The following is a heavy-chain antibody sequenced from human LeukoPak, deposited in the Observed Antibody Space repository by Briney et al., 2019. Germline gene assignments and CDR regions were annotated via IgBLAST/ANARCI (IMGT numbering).Heavy chain of an antibody. V-gene: IGHV3-23*01. CDR3: ANSTPHVLLWFGEYYGGEENDY. CDR1: GFTFSSYT. CDR2: ISGSGGST. D-gene: IGHD3-10*01. J-gene: IGHJ4*02. Sequence: PGGSLRLSCAASGFTFSSYTMSWVRQAPGKGLEWVSAISGSGGSTYYADSVKGRFTISRDNSKNTLYLQMNSLRAEDTAVYYCANSTPHVLLWFGEYYGGEENDYWGQGTLVTVSS.